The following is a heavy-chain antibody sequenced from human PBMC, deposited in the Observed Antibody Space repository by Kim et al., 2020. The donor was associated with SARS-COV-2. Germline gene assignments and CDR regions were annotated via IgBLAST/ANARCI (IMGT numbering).Heavy chain of an antibody. J-gene: IGHJ4*02. V-gene: IGHV3-23*01. CDR2: ISGSGGST. Sequence: GGSLRLSCAAYGFTFSSYAMSWVRQAPGKGLEWVSAISGSGGSTYYADSVKGRFTISRDNSKNTLYLQMNSLRAEDTAVYYCANQQGYYGSGNAHWGQGTLVTVSS. CDR3: ANQQGYYGSGNAH. D-gene: IGHD3-10*01. CDR1: GFTFSSYA.